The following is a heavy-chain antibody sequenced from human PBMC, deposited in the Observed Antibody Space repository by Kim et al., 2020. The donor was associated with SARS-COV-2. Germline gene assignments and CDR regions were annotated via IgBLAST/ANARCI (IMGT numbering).Heavy chain of an antibody. V-gene: IGHV1-18*01. Sequence: TNYAQKLQGRVTMTTDTSTSTAYMELRSLRSDDTAVYYCARTRTTYGMDVWGQGTTVTVSS. CDR3: ARTRTTYGMDV. CDR2: T. J-gene: IGHJ6*02. D-gene: IGHD1-1*01.